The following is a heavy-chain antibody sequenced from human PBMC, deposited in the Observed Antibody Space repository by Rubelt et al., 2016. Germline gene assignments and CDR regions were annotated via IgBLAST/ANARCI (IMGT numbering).Heavy chain of an antibody. CDR3: ARTPTVTTNYFDY. V-gene: IGHV4-34*01. J-gene: IGHJ4*02. Sequence: DPSLKSRVTISVDTSNNHFSLKLSSLTAADTAVYYCARTPTVTTNYFDYWGQGTLVTVFS. D-gene: IGHD4-11*01.